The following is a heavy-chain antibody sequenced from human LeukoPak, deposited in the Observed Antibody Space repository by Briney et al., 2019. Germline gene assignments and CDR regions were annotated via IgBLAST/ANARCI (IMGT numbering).Heavy chain of an antibody. Sequence: SETLSLTCAVSGGSISSGGYSWSWIRQPPGKGLEWIGYIYHSGSTYYNPSPKSRVTISVDRSKNQFSLKLSSVTAADTAVYYCARASLGYCSGGSCEGAFDIWGQGTMVTVSS. CDR3: ARASLGYCSGGSCEGAFDI. D-gene: IGHD2-15*01. J-gene: IGHJ3*02. CDR2: IYHSGST. V-gene: IGHV4-30-2*01. CDR1: GGSISSGGYS.